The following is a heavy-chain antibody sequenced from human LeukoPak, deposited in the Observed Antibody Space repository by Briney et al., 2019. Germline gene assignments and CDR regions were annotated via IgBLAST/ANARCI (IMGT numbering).Heavy chain of an antibody. J-gene: IGHJ5*02. CDR2: IYYSGST. V-gene: IGHV4-39*01. Sequence: SETLSLTCTVSGGSIGSSYYYWGWIRQPPGRGLEWIGSIYYSGSTYYNPSLKSRVTISEDTSKNQFSLKLNSVTAADTAVYYCARPRGAAAGTFGFDPWGQGTLVTVSS. D-gene: IGHD6-13*01. CDR1: GGSIGSSYYY. CDR3: ARPRGAAAGTFGFDP.